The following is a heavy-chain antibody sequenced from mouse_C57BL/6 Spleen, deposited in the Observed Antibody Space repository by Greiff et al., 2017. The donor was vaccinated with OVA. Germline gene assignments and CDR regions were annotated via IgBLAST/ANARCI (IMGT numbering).Heavy chain of an antibody. CDR3: ARLATATNYYAMDY. D-gene: IGHD1-2*01. CDR2: IDPEDGET. CDR1: GFNIKDYY. J-gene: IGHJ4*01. V-gene: IGHV14-2*01. Sequence: EVKLMESGAELVKPGASVKLSCTASGFNIKDYYMHWVKQRTEQGLEWIGRIDPEDGETKYAPKFQGKATITADTSSNTAYLQLSSLTSEDTAVYYCARLATATNYYAMDYWGQGTSVTVSS.